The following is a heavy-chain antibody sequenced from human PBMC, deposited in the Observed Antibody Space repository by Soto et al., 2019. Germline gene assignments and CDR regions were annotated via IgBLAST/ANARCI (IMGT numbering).Heavy chain of an antibody. V-gene: IGHV4-30-4*01. D-gene: IGHD3-22*01. CDR3: VRGGNPYHYATSGPGTFDK. J-gene: IGHJ4*02. Sequence: QVQLQESGPGLVKPSQTLSLTCTVSGDSVSGGDSYWSWIRQPPGKALEWIGYTSFSGYTSYTPSLKCRGTISVEMSKSQFSLRLTSVTAADTAIYYCVRGGNPYHYATSGPGTFDKWGQGTLVSVSS. CDR2: TSFSGYT. CDR1: GDSVSGGDSY.